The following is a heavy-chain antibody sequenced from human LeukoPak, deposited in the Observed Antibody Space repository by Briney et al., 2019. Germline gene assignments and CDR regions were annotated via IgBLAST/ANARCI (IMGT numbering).Heavy chain of an antibody. CDR1: GFTFSSYS. D-gene: IGHD1-26*01. J-gene: IGHJ2*01. V-gene: IGHV3-48*01. Sequence: PGGSLRLSCAASGFTFSSYSMNWVRQAPGKGLEWISYISSSSSTIYYADSVKGRFTISRDNAKNSLYLQMNSLRAEDTAIYYCAKDRTVGASYWYFDLWGRGTLVTVSS. CDR2: ISSSSSTI. CDR3: AKDRTVGASYWYFDL.